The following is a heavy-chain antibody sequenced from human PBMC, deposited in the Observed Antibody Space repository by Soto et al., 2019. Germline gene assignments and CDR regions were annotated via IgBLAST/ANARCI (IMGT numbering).Heavy chain of an antibody. CDR3: ARDFTDYYYYGMDV. CDR2: INAGNGNT. D-gene: IGHD3-16*01. CDR1: GYTFTSYA. Sequence: ASVKVSCKASGYTFTSYAMHWVLQAPGQRLEWMGWINAGNGNTKYSQKFQGRVTITRDTSASTAYMELSSLRSEDTAVYYCARDFTDYYYYGMDVWGQGTTVTVSS. V-gene: IGHV1-3*01. J-gene: IGHJ6*02.